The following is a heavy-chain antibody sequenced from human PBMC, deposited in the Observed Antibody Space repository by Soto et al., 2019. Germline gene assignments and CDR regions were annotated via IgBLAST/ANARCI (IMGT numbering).Heavy chain of an antibody. Sequence: ASVKVSCKVSGYSLTVLSMHWVRQAPGKGLEWMGGFDPEDGETIYAQKFQGRVTMTEDTSTDTAYMELSSLRSEDTAVYYCATAGLRWTTKDDAFDIWGQGTMVTVSS. D-gene: IGHD4-17*01. CDR3: ATAGLRWTTKDDAFDI. V-gene: IGHV1-24*01. J-gene: IGHJ3*02. CDR1: GYSLTVLS. CDR2: FDPEDGET.